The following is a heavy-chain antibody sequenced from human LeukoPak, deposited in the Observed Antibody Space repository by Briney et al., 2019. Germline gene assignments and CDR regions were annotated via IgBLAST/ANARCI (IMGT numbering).Heavy chain of an antibody. J-gene: IGHJ4*02. Sequence: GXXLRLSCAASGFTFSSYWMSWVRQAPGKGLEWVANIKQDGSEKYYVDSVKGRFTISRDNAKNSLYLQMNSLRAEDTAVYYCARGIAAAGTEFDYWGQGTLVTVSS. CDR1: GFTFSSYW. CDR3: ARGIAAAGTEFDY. D-gene: IGHD6-13*01. V-gene: IGHV3-7*01. CDR2: IKQDGSEK.